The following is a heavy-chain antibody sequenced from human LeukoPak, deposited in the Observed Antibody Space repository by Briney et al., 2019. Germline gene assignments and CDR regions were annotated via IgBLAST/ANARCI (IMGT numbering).Heavy chain of an antibody. D-gene: IGHD1-1*01. J-gene: IGHJ4*02. CDR3: ARQGNWNHASDY. CDR1: GGSISSSSYY. CDR2: IYYSGST. V-gene: IGHV4-39*01. Sequence: SETLSLTCTVSGGSISSSSYYWGWIRQPPGKGLEWIGSIYYSGSTYYNPSLKSRVTISVDTSKNQFSLELSSVTAADTAVYYCARQGNWNHASDYWGQGTLVTVSS.